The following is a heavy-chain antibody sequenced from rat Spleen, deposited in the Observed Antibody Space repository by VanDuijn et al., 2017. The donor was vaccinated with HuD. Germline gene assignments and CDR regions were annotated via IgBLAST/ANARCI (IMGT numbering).Heavy chain of an antibody. Sequence: EVQLVESGGGLVQPGRSMKLSCAASGFTFSSFPMAWVRQAHTKGLEWVATISTSGGSTYYRDSVKGRFTISRDNAKITLYLQMNSLRSEDTATYYCTRETRGLEDWGQGVMVTVSS. CDR1: GFTFSSFP. CDR3: TRETRGLED. J-gene: IGHJ2*01. D-gene: IGHD4-4*01. V-gene: IGHV5-46*01. CDR2: ISTSGGST.